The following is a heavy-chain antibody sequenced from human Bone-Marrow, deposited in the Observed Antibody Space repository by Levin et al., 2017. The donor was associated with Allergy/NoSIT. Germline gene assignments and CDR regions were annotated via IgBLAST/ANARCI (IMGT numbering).Heavy chain of an antibody. J-gene: IGHJ5*02. V-gene: IGHV2-5*02. D-gene: IGHD2-15*01. CDR3: AHRAKFCTGGSCHNWFDP. CDR1: GFSLSTSGVG. Sequence: GSGPTLVKPTQTLTLTCTFSGFSLSTSGVGWIRQPPGKALEWLAVIYWDDDKRYSPSLKSRLTITKDTSKNQVVLTMTNMDPVDTATYYCAHRAKFCTGGSCHNWFDPWGQGTLVTVSS. CDR2: IYWDDDK.